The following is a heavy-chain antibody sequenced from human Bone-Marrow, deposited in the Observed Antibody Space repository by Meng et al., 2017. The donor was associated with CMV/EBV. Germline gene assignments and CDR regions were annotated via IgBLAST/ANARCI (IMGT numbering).Heavy chain of an antibody. D-gene: IGHD6-6*01. V-gene: IGHV1-24*01. J-gene: IGHJ4*02. CDR1: GFTFSSYA. CDR2: FDPEDGET. CDR3: ATFPLVVAAHHSLDY. Sequence: GGSLRLSCAASGFTFSSYAMHWVRQAPGKGLEWMGGFDPEDGETIYAQKFQGRVTMTEDTSTDTAYMELSSLRSEDTAVYYCATFPLVVAAHHSLDYWGQGTLVTVSS.